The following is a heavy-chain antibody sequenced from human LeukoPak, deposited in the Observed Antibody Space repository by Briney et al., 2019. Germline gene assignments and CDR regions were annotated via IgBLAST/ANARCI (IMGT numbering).Heavy chain of an antibody. CDR1: GFTFSIYS. CDR3: AREQTTVTTFGFDP. Sequence: GESLRLSCAASGFTFSIYSMNWVRQAPGKGLEWVSSISSSSSYIYYADSVKGRFTISRDNAKNSLYLQMNSLRAEDTAVYYCAREQTTVTTFGFDPWGQGTLVTVSS. J-gene: IGHJ5*02. D-gene: IGHD4-17*01. V-gene: IGHV3-21*01. CDR2: ISSSSSYI.